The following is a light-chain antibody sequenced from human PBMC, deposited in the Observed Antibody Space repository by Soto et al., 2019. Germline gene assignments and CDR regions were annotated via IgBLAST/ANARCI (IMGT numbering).Light chain of an antibody. CDR2: GNS. CDR1: SSNIGAGYD. J-gene: IGLJ2*01. V-gene: IGLV1-40*01. Sequence: QSVLTQPPSVSGAPGQRVTISCTGSSSNIGAGYDVHWYQQLPGTAPKLLIYGNSNRPSVVPDRFSGSKSGTSSSLAITGLQAEDEADYYCQSYDSSLSGHVVFGGGTKLTV. CDR3: QSYDSSLSGHVV.